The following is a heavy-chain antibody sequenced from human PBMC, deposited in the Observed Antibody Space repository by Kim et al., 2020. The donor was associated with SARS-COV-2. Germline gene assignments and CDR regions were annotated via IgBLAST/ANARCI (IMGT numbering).Heavy chain of an antibody. J-gene: IGHJ4*02. V-gene: IGHV3-64D*06. Sequence: GGSLRLSCSASGFTFSTYAMHWVRQAPGKGLEYVSAINNDGGTTYYADSVKGRFTISRDNSKNTLFLQMSSLRAEDTAVYYCVKGLIVVVIAAPYYFDSWGQGTLVTLSS. CDR1: GFTFSTYA. D-gene: IGHD2-15*01. CDR2: INNDGGTT. CDR3: VKGLIVVVIAAPYYFDS.